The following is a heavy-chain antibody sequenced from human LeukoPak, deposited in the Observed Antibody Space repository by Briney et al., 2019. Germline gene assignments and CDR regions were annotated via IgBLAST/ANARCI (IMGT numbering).Heavy chain of an antibody. CDR2: IRYDGSEK. D-gene: IGHD6-13*01. CDR1: GFSFSTYG. Sequence: GGSLRLSCEASGFSFSTYGMHWVRQAPGKGLEWVAYIRYDGSEKYYVDSVKGRFTISRDNSKNTLYLQMNSLRAEDTAVYYCAREVGGPDIAAAGYNWFDPWGQGTLVTVSS. CDR3: AREVGGPDIAAAGYNWFDP. V-gene: IGHV3-30*02. J-gene: IGHJ5*02.